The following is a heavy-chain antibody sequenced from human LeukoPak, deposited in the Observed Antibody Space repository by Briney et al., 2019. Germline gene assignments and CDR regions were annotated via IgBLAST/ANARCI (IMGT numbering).Heavy chain of an antibody. CDR3: AGGDQPLLYIPFDY. CDR2: ISSSSSYI. Sequence: GGSLRLSCAASGFTFSSYSMNWVRQAPGKGLEWVSSISSSSSYIYYADSVKGRFTISRDKAKNSLYLQMNSLRAEDTAVYYCAGGDQPLLYIPFDYWGQGTLVTVSS. J-gene: IGHJ4*02. V-gene: IGHV3-21*01. D-gene: IGHD2-2*02. CDR1: GFTFSSYS.